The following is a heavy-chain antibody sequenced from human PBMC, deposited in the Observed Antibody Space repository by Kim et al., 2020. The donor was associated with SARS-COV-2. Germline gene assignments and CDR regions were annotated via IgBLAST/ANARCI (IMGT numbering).Heavy chain of an antibody. Sequence: SETLSLTCTVSGGSISSYYWSWIRQPPGKGLEWIGYIYYSGSTNYNPSLKSRVTISVDTSKNQFSLKLSSVTAADTAVYYCARAPYYDSSGYSYYFDYWGQGTLVTVSS. D-gene: IGHD3-22*01. CDR3: ARAPYYDSSGYSYYFDY. CDR1: GGSISSYY. CDR2: IYYSGST. V-gene: IGHV4-59*13. J-gene: IGHJ4*02.